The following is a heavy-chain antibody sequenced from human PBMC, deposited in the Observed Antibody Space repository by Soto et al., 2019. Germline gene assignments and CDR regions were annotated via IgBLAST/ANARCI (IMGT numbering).Heavy chain of an antibody. CDR2: INAGNGNT. J-gene: IGHJ6*02. Sequence: GASVKVSCKASGYTFTSYAMHWVRQAPGQRLEWMGWINAGNGNTKYSQKFQGRVTITRDTSASTAYMELSSLRSEDTAVYYCARESMDSSSSVPPPSYYGMDVWGQGTTVTVSS. D-gene: IGHD6-6*01. CDR1: GYTFTSYA. V-gene: IGHV1-3*01. CDR3: ARESMDSSSSVPPPSYYGMDV.